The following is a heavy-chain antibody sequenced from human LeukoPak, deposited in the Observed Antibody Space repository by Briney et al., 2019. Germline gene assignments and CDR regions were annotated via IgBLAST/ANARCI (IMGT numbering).Heavy chain of an antibody. CDR3: ASPIVVVPAAIFHFDY. CDR1: GGSISSSSYY. Sequence: SETLSLTCTVSGGSISSSSYYWGWIRQPPGKGLEWIGSNYYSGSTYYNPSLKSRVTISVDTSKNQFSLKLSSVTAADTAVYYCASPIVVVPAAIFHFDYWGQGTLVTVSS. J-gene: IGHJ4*02. V-gene: IGHV4-39*01. D-gene: IGHD2-2*02. CDR2: NYYSGST.